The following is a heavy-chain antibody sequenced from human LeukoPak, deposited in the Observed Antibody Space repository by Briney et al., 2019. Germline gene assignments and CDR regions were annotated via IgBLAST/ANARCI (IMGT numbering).Heavy chain of an antibody. CDR1: GYTFTSYG. J-gene: IGHJ4*02. CDR2: ISAYNGNT. D-gene: IGHD2-21*02. CDR3: ARGVLSGVVTAVDRFYFDY. Sequence: ASVKVSCKASGYTFTSYGISWVRQAPGQGLEWMGWISAYNGNTNYAQKLQGRVTMTTDTSTSTACMELRSLRSDDTAVYYCARGVLSGVVTAVDRFYFDYWGQGTLVTVSS. V-gene: IGHV1-18*01.